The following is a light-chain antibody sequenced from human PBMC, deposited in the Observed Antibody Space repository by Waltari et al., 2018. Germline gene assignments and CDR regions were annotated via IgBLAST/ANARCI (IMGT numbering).Light chain of an antibody. Sequence: IQLTQSPSFLPASVGDRVTITCRARQTISIYLAWYQQKPGKAPKLLIYAASTLQRGVPSRFSGSASGTEFSLTISSLQPEDSATYYCQQLNSYRYTFGQGTKLEIK. CDR2: AAS. CDR1: QTISIY. V-gene: IGKV1-9*01. CDR3: QQLNSYRYT. J-gene: IGKJ2*01.